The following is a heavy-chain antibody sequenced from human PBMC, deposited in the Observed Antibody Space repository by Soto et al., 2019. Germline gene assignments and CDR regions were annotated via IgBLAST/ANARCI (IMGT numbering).Heavy chain of an antibody. V-gene: IGHV3-23*01. J-gene: IGHJ4*02. D-gene: IGHD2-8*01. CDR2: ISGSGGST. CDR3: AKAPRRYCTNGVCFYFDY. CDR1: GFTFSSYA. Sequence: EVQLLESGGGLVQPGGSLRLSCAASGFTFSSYAMSWVRQAPGKGLEWVSAISGSGGSTYYADSAKGRFTISRDNSKNTLYLQMNSLRAEDTAVYYCAKAPRRYCTNGVCFYFDYWGQGTLVTVSS.